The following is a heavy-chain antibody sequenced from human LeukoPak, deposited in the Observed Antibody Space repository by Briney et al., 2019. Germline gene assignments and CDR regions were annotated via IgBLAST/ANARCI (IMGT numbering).Heavy chain of an antibody. D-gene: IGHD6-19*01. Sequence: ASVKVSCKASGYTFTANYLHWLRKPPGQGLEWMGWTNPNSGCTNYAQKFQGRVTMTRDTSISTVYMELSRLRSDDTAVYYCARDFPSSGWYHPFDYWGQGILVTVSS. CDR2: TNPNSGCT. J-gene: IGHJ4*02. CDR1: GYTFTANY. CDR3: ARDFPSSGWYHPFDY. V-gene: IGHV1-2*02.